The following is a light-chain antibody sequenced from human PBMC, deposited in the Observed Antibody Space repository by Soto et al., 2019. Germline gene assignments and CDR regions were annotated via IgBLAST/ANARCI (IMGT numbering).Light chain of an antibody. V-gene: IGKV3-15*01. CDR2: GAA. Sequence: RQSVRTKSDWYQQRAGQAPGLXXYGAATRATGIPDRFSGSGSGTEFTLTITSRKPEDFAVYYCQQYNSWRTITLGQGTRLEIK. J-gene: IGKJ5*01. CDR1: QSVRTK. CDR3: QQYNSWRTIT.